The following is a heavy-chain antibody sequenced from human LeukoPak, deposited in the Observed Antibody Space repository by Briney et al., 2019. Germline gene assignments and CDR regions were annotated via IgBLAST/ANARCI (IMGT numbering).Heavy chain of an antibody. V-gene: IGHV3-7*01. J-gene: IGHJ4*02. Sequence: SGGSLRLSCAASGFIFSSCWMSWVRQSPGKGLEWVANIKQDGSEKYYVGSVKGRFTISRGNAKNAMYLEMNSLRVGDTAVYYCARERMYSGSGSTYPYYDYWGQGTLVTVSS. CDR3: ARERMYSGSGSTYPYYDY. CDR2: IKQDGSEK. CDR1: GFIFSSCW. D-gene: IGHD3-10*01.